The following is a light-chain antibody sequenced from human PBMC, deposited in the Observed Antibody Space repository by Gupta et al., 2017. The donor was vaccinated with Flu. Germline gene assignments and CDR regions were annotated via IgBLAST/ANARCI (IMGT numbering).Light chain of an antibody. J-gene: IGLJ1*01. Sequence: QSALTPPASVSGSPGQSITTSCTGTSSDVGGYDYVAWYQQHPGKAPKLIMFQVSNRPSGVSNRFSGSKSGNTASLTISGLQAEDEADYYCSSYTSSITYVFGTGTKVAVL. CDR2: QVS. CDR3: SSYTSSITYV. CDR1: SSDVGGYDY. V-gene: IGLV2-14*01.